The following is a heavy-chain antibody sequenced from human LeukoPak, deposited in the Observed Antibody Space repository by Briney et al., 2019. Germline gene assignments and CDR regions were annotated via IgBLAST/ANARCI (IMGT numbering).Heavy chain of an antibody. CDR3: ARDLGYYDSSGYEPLDAFDI. D-gene: IGHD3-22*01. Sequence: PSETLSLTCAVYGGSFSGYYWSRIRQPPGKGLEWIGYIYYSGSTNYNPSLKSRVTISVDTSKNQFSLKLSSVTAADTAVYYCARDLGYYDSSGYEPLDAFDIWGQGTMVTVSS. CDR1: GGSFSGYY. CDR2: IYYSGST. V-gene: IGHV4-59*01. J-gene: IGHJ3*02.